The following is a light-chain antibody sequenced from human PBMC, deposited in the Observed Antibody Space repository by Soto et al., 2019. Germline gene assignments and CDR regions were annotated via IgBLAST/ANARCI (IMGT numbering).Light chain of an antibody. CDR1: SSNIGSNV. J-gene: IGLJ3*02. CDR2: GNN. CDR3: ATWDDTLNGWV. Sequence: QSVLTQPPSASGTPGQRVTISCSGSSSNIGSNVVAWYQQLPGTAPKLLIYGNNQRPSGVPDRFSGSKSGTSASLAISGLQSEDGADYYCATWDDTLNGWVFGGGTKLTVL. V-gene: IGLV1-44*01.